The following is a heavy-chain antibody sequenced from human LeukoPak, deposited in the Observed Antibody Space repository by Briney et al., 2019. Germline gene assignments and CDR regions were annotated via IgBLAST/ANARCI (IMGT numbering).Heavy chain of an antibody. V-gene: IGHV3-30*18. CDR3: AKDSYDRSGYYYYYFAY. CDR2: ISYDGSNK. CDR1: GFTFSVYG. J-gene: IGHJ4*02. Sequence: PGGSLRLSCAASGFTFSVYGMHWVRQAPGKGLEWVAVISYDGSNKYYADSVKGRFTISRDNSKNTLYLQMNSLRAGDTAVYYCAKDSYDRSGYYYYYFAYWGQGTQVTVSS. D-gene: IGHD3-22*01.